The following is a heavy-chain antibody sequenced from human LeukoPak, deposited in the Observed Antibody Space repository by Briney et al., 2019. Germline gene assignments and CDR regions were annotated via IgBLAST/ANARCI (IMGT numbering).Heavy chain of an antibody. V-gene: IGHV3-21*01. Sequence: GGSLRLSCAASGFTFSSYSMNWVRQAPGKGLEWVSSISSSSSYIYYADSVKGRFTISRDNAKNSLYLQMNSLRAEDTAVYYCARGPFIAAVLSDYWGQGTLVTVSS. CDR3: ARGPFIAAVLSDY. D-gene: IGHD6-13*01. CDR1: GFTFSSYS. J-gene: IGHJ4*02. CDR2: ISSSSSYI.